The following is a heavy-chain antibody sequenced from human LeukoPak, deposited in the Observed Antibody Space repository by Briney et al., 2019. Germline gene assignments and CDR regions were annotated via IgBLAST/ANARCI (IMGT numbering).Heavy chain of an antibody. D-gene: IGHD3-22*01. V-gene: IGHV3-30-3*01. CDR1: GFTFSSYA. J-gene: IGHJ6*02. CDR2: ISYDGSNK. Sequence: GGSLRLSCAASGFTFSSYAMHWVRQAPGKGLEWVAVISYDGSNKYYADSVKGRFTISRDNAKNSLYLQMNSLRAEDTAVYYCASPNYDSSGYYSPYYYYGMDVWGQGTTVTVSS. CDR3: ASPNYDSSGYYSPYYYYGMDV.